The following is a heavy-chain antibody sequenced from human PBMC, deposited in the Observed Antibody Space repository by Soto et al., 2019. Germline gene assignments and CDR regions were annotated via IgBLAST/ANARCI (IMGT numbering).Heavy chain of an antibody. V-gene: IGHV3-30-3*01. CDR1: GFTFSSYA. CDR2: ISYDGSNK. D-gene: IGHD5-18*01. Sequence: GGSLRLSCAASGFTFSSYAMHWVRQAPGKGLEWVAVISYDGSNKYYADSVKGRFTISRDNSKNTLYLQMNSLRAEDTAVYYCARVRSSYGQDFDYWGQGTLVTVSS. CDR3: ARVRSSYGQDFDY. J-gene: IGHJ4*02.